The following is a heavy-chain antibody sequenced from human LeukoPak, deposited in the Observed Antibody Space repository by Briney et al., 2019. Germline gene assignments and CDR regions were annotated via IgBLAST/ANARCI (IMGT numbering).Heavy chain of an antibody. J-gene: IGHJ4*02. CDR1: GYTFTSYG. V-gene: IGHV1-18*01. CDR2: ISAYNGNT. CDR3: ARDIVVVPAAAIRFDY. Sequence: GASVKVSCKASGYTFTSYGISWVRQAPGQGLEWMGWISAYNGNTNYEPKLQGRVTMTTDTSTSTAYMELRSLRSDDTAVYYCARDIVVVPAAAIRFDYWGQGTLVTVSS. D-gene: IGHD2-2*01.